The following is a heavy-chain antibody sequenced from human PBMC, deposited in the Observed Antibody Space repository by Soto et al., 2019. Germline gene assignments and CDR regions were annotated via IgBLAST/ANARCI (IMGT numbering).Heavy chain of an antibody. CDR3: ARTDDSSGYYYFDY. J-gene: IGHJ4*02. Sequence: GASVKVSCEASGYTFTSYGISWVRQAPGQGLEWMGWISAYNGNTNYAQKLQGRVTMTTDTSTSTAYMELRSLRSDDTAVYYCARTDDSSGYYYFDYWGQGTLVTVSS. CDR2: ISAYNGNT. CDR1: GYTFTSYG. V-gene: IGHV1-18*01. D-gene: IGHD3-22*01.